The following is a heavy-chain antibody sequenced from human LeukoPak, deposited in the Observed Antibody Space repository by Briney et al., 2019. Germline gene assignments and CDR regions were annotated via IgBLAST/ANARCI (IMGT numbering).Heavy chain of an antibody. CDR3: ARSIYGNLPNDAFDV. Sequence: PGRSLRLSCEASGFTFSSWTMNWVRQAPGKGLEWVSYITSSSGPIYYADSVKGRFTISRDNAKYSLYLQMDSLRVEDTAVYYCARSIYGNLPNDAFDVWGHGTMVTVSS. V-gene: IGHV3-48*01. CDR2: ITSSSGPI. J-gene: IGHJ3*01. CDR1: GFTFSSWT. D-gene: IGHD3-9*01.